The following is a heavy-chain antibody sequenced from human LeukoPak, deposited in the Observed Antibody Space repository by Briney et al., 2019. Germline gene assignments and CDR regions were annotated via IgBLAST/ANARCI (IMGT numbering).Heavy chain of an antibody. J-gene: IGHJ4*02. V-gene: IGHV4-34*01. CDR3: AGNARASSDY. CDR1: GGSFSGYY. D-gene: IGHD2-2*01. CDR2: INHSGST. Sequence: SDTLSLTCAVYGGSFSGYYRSWIRQPPGKGLEWIGEINHSGSTNYNQSLKSRVTISVDTSKNQFSLKLSSVTAADTAVYYCAGNARASSDYWGQGTLVTVSS.